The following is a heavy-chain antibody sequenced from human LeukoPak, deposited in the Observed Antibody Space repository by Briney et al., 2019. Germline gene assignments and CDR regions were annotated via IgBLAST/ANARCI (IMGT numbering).Heavy chain of an antibody. V-gene: IGHV4-34*01. J-gene: IGHJ4*02. CDR2: INHSGST. Sequence: SETLSLTCAVYGGSFSGYYRSWIRQSPGKGLEWIGEINHSGSTNYNPSLKSRVTISVDTSKNQFSLKLSSVTAADTAVYHCARGKPRPYCSSTSCSLGDYWGQGTLVTVSS. CDR3: ARGKPRPYCSSTSCSLGDY. CDR1: GGSFSGYY. D-gene: IGHD2-2*01.